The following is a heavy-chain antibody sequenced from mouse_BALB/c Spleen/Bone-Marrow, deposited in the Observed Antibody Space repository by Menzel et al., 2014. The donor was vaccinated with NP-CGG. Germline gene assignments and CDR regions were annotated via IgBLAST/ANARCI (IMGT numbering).Heavy chain of an antibody. CDR2: INPDSSTI. V-gene: IGHV4-1*02. CDR1: GFDFSRYW. J-gene: IGHJ3*01. D-gene: IGHD1-2*01. CDR3: AKNYYYGYVAY. Sequence: EVQVVESGGGLVQPGGSLKLSCAASGFDFSRYWMTWVRQAPGKGLEWIGEINPDSSTINYTPSLKDKFIISRDNAKNTLFQQMSKVRSEDTALYCCAKNYYYGYVAYWGQGTLVTVSA.